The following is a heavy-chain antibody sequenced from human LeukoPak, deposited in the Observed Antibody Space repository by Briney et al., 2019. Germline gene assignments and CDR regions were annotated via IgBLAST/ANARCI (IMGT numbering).Heavy chain of an antibody. CDR3: ARGHCSSTSCYLGGRSYFDY. V-gene: IGHV4-34*01. CDR1: GGSFSDYY. D-gene: IGHD2-2*01. J-gene: IGHJ4*02. CDR2: INHSGST. Sequence: SETLSLTCAVYGGSFSDYYWSWIRQPPGKGLEWIGEINHSGSTNYNPSLKSRVTISVDTFKNQFSLKLSSVTAADTAVYYCARGHCSSTSCYLGGRSYFDYWGQGTLVTVSS.